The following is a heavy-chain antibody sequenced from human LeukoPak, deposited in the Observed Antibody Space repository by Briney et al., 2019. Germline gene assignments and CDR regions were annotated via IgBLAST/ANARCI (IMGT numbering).Heavy chain of an antibody. D-gene: IGHD3-3*01. Sequence: KPSETLSLTCTVSGGSISSSSYYWGWIRQPPGKGLEWIESIYYSGSTYYNPSLKSRVTISVDTSKNQFSLKLSSVTAADTAVYYCARGTYYDFWAPFDYWGQGTLVTVSS. V-gene: IGHV4-39*01. J-gene: IGHJ4*02. CDR1: GGSISSSSYY. CDR3: ARGTYYDFWAPFDY. CDR2: IYYSGST.